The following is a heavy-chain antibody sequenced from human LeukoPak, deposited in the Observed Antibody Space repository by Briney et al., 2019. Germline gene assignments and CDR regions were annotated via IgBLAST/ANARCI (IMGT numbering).Heavy chain of an antibody. CDR3: AGATFWSGYQRDSWYLDV. V-gene: IGHV3-7*01. CDR2: IRQDGSEK. Sequence: PGGSLRLSCEVSGFTFTDYWMNWVRQAPGKGPEWVASIRQDGSEKTYVDSVKGRFTISRDNTKNSLSLQLNGLRAEDTAVYYCAGATFWSGYQRDSWYLDVWGKGTTVTVSS. J-gene: IGHJ6*03. CDR1: GFTFTDYW. D-gene: IGHD3-3*01.